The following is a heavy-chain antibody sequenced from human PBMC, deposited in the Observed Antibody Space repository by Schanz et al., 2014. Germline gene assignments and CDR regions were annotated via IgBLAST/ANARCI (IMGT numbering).Heavy chain of an antibody. CDR3: VTEKRMESGTWAKAFDI. V-gene: IGHV1-46*01. Sequence: QVQLVQSGVEVKRPGASVRVSCKASGYSFTDYAIHWVRQAPGQGLEWMGIINPSGGSTSYAQKFQGRVTMTRDTSTSTVYMELSSLRSEDTAVYYCVTEKRMESGTWAKAFDIWGQGTWVTVSS. CDR2: INPSGGST. D-gene: IGHD3-3*01. CDR1: GYSFTDYA. J-gene: IGHJ3*02.